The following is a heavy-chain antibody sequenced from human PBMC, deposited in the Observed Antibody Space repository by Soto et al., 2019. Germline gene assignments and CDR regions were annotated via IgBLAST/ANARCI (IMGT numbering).Heavy chain of an antibody. V-gene: IGHV4-30-4*01. CDR2: IYNSGTT. Sequence: SETLSLTCTVFGDSINSGEYYWSWIRQSPGKGLEWIGYIYNSGTTSYNPSLESRATISVDTSKNHFSLKLASVTAADTAVYYCARKPRYCSGGSCYIWGQGTLVTVSS. CDR3: ARKPRYCSGGSCYI. D-gene: IGHD2-15*01. CDR1: GDSINSGEYY. J-gene: IGHJ4*02.